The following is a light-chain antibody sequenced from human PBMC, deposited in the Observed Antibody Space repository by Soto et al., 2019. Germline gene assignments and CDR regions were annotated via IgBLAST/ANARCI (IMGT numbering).Light chain of an antibody. J-gene: IGKJ2*01. CDR2: KAS. CDR1: QSISIW. Sequence: DIQMTQSPSTLSASVGDSVTITCRASQSISIWLAWYQQKPGKAPKLLIYKASSLESGVPSRFSGSGSGTEFTLTISSLQPDDFATYYCQQYNDYPYTFGQVTKLEIK. V-gene: IGKV1-5*03. CDR3: QQYNDYPYT.